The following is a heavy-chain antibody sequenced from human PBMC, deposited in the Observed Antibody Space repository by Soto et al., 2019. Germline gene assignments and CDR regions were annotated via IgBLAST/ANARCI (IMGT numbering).Heavy chain of an antibody. CDR2: ISGSGGST. J-gene: IGHJ4*02. Sequence: PGGSLRLSCAASGFTFSSYAMSWVRQAPGKGLEWVSAISGSGGSTYYADSVKGRFTISRDNSKNTLYLQMNNLRAEDTAVYYCAKDLFYGSGSPGGYWGQGTLVTVSS. CDR3: AKDLFYGSGSPGGY. V-gene: IGHV3-23*01. D-gene: IGHD3-10*01. CDR1: GFTFSSYA.